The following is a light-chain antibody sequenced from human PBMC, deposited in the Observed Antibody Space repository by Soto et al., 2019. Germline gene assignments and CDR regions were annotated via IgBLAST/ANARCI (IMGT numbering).Light chain of an antibody. V-gene: IGKV3-15*01. CDR3: QHYNGWPL. J-gene: IGKJ4*01. CDR1: QAVATS. Sequence: EIVMTQSPAALSLSPGERVTLSCRASQAVATSLAWYQFRPGQAPRLLIYGASIRATGVPDRLSGSGSGTEFTLTISSLLSEDFAIYFCQHYNGWPLFGGGTKVEIK. CDR2: GAS.